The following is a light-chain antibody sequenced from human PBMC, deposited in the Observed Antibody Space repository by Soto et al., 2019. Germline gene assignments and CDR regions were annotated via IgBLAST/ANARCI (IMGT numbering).Light chain of an antibody. J-gene: IGKJ5*01. CDR3: QQVNSYPLT. CDR1: QDISSY. CDR2: AAS. Sequence: DIQLTQSPSFLSASVGDRVTITCRASQDISSYFAWYQQEPGKAPNLLIYAASSLQSGVPSRFSGSGSGTEFALTISSLQPEDFATYYCQQVNSYPLTFGQGTRLEIK. V-gene: IGKV1-9*01.